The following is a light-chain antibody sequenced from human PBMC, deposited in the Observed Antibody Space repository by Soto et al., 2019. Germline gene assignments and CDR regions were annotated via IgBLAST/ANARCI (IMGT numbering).Light chain of an antibody. CDR1: QSVINSY. V-gene: IGKV3-20*01. CDR2: GAS. J-gene: IGKJ1*01. CDR3: QQYGISPWT. Sequence: EIVLTQSPGTLSLSPGERATLSCRASQSVINSYLAWYQHKAGQAPRLLIYGASSRATGIPDKFSGNGSGTDFTLTISRLEPEDFAVYYCQQYGISPWTFGQGTKVEIK.